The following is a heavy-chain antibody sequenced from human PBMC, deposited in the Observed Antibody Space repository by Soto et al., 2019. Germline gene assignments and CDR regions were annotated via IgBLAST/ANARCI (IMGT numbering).Heavy chain of an antibody. J-gene: IGHJ6*02. V-gene: IGHV1-3*01. CDR3: ARGKGMEENYYYYGMDI. CDR1: GYTFSTYA. CDR2: INGGTGQT. D-gene: IGHD1-1*01. Sequence: QVQVVQSGVEVKKPGASVKVSCKASGYTFSTYAMHWVRQAPGQSLEWMGWINGGTGQTRYSQRFQDRVTITRDTSASTAYMELTSLTSEDTAVYYCARGKGMEENYYYYGMDIWGQGTTVTVSS.